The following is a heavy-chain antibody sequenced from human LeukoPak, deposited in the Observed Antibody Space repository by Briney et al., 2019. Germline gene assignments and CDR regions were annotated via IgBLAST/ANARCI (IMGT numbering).Heavy chain of an antibody. CDR3: ARNGYFSLDY. CDR2: IYHSGST. Sequence: SSETLSLTCAVSGGSISSNNWWSWVRQPPGKGLEWIGEIYHSGSTNYNPSLKSRVTISVDKSKNQFSLILNSVTAADTAVYYCARNGYFSLDYWGQVTLVTVSS. D-gene: IGHD6-13*01. V-gene: IGHV4-4*02. CDR1: GGSISSNNW. J-gene: IGHJ4*02.